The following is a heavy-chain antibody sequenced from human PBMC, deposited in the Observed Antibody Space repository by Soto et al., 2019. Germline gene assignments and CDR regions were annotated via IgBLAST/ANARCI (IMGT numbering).Heavy chain of an antibody. J-gene: IGHJ1*01. Sequence: QVQLVESGGGVVQPGRSLRLSCAASGFTFSSYAMHWVRQAPGKGLEWVAVISYDGSNKYYAESVKGRFTISRDNSKNTLYVQMNSLRAEDTAVYYCARALGGTTVAEYLHHWGQGTLVTVSS. CDR2: ISYDGSNK. D-gene: IGHD4-17*01. V-gene: IGHV3-30-3*01. CDR3: ARALGGTTVAEYLHH. CDR1: GFTFSSYA.